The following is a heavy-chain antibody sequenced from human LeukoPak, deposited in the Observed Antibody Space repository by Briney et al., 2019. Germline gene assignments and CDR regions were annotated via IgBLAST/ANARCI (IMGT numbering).Heavy chain of an antibody. CDR3: AKCPYSSGWHHFDY. J-gene: IGHJ4*02. CDR2: ISGSGGST. Sequence: GGSLRLSCAASGSAFSRSWIHWVRQAPGKGLEWVSAISGSGGSTYYADSVKGRFTISRDNSKNTLYLQMNSPRAEDTAVYYCAKCPYSSGWHHFDYWGQGTLVTVSS. V-gene: IGHV3-23*01. CDR1: GSAFSRSW. D-gene: IGHD6-19*01.